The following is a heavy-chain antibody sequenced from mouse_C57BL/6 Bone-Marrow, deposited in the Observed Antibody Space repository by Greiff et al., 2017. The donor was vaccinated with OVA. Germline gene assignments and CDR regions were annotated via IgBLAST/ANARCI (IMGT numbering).Heavy chain of an antibody. J-gene: IGHJ4*01. V-gene: IGHV1-85*01. Sequence: VKLMESGPELVKPGASVKLSCKASGYTFTSYDINWVKQRPGQGLEWSGWIYPRDGSTKYNEKFKGKATLTVDTSSSTAYMELHSLTSEDSAVYFCARPTVVATPYAMDYWGQGTSVTVSS. CDR2: IYPRDGST. CDR1: GYTFTSYD. CDR3: ARPTVVATPYAMDY. D-gene: IGHD1-1*01.